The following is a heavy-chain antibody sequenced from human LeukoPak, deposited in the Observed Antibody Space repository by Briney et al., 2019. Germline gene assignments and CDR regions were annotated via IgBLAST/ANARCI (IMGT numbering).Heavy chain of an antibody. Sequence: PSETLSLTCSVSGDSVTSYYWSWIRQPPGEGLECIGYVSYDGTTNYTPSLRSRVIMAVDTAKNQISLSLRSVTAADTAVYYCARLDCSGDGCYNHWGQGTLVSVSS. CDR1: GDSVTSYY. CDR3: ARLDCSGDGCYNH. V-gene: IGHV4-59*02. J-gene: IGHJ4*02. D-gene: IGHD2-15*01. CDR2: VSYDGTT.